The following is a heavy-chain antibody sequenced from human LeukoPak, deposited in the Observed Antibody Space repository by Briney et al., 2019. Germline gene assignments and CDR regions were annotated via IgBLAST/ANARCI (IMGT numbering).Heavy chain of an antibody. Sequence: GGSLRLPCAASGFTVSSNYMSWVRQAPGKGLEWVSVIYSGGSTYYADSVKGRFTISRDNAKNTLYLQMNSLRAEDTAVYYCAREGSGSYYNFDYWGQGTLVTVSS. CDR3: AREGSGSYYNFDY. J-gene: IGHJ4*02. CDR2: IYSGGST. D-gene: IGHD3-10*01. V-gene: IGHV3-53*01. CDR1: GFTVSSNY.